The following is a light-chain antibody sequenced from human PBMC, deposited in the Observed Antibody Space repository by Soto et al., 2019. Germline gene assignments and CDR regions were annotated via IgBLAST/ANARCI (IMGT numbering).Light chain of an antibody. Sequence: DVQVTQSPSSLSASVGDRVTITCQASQNINNYLNWYQQKPGRAPKLLIYDASNLEAGVPSRFRGSGSGTEFTLTISSLQPDDFATYYCQQTYSTLVTFGPGTKVDI. CDR1: QNINNY. V-gene: IGKV1-39*01. J-gene: IGKJ3*01. CDR2: DAS. CDR3: QQTYSTLVT.